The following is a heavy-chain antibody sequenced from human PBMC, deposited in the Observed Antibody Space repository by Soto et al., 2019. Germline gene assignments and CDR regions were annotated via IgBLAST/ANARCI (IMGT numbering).Heavy chain of an antibody. V-gene: IGHV3-30-3*01. Sequence: SLRLSCAASGFTFSSYAMHWVRQAPGKGLEWVAVISYDGSNKYYADSVKGRFTISRDNSKNTLYLQMNSLRAEDTAVYYCARDLDGYAAYYYYGMDVWGQGTTVTVSS. CDR3: ARDLDGYAAYYYYGMDV. CDR2: ISYDGSNK. J-gene: IGHJ6*02. D-gene: IGHD5-12*01. CDR1: GFTFSSYA.